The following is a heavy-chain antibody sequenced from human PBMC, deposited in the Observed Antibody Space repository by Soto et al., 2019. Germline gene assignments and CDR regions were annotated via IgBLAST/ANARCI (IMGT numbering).Heavy chain of an antibody. Sequence: GGSLRLSCAASGFTFSSYGMHWVRQAPGKGLEWVAVISYDGSNKYYADSVKGRFTISRDNSKNTLYLQMNSLRAEDTAVYYCAGIQLWYFDYWGQGTLVTVSS. CDR3: AGIQLWYFDY. V-gene: IGHV3-30*03. D-gene: IGHD5-18*01. J-gene: IGHJ4*02. CDR2: ISYDGSNK. CDR1: GFTFSSYG.